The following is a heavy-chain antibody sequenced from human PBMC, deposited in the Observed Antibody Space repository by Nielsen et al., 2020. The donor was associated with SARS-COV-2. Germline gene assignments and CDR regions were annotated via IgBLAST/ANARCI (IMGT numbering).Heavy chain of an antibody. Sequence: GGSLRLSCAASGFIVSSKYMNWVRQAPGKGLEWVSVFYSGGTTLYADSVKGRFIISRDNFRNTLYLQMNSLRVEDTAMYYCAREGDTYGVRNFDYWGQGIMVTVSS. CDR1: GFIVSSKY. J-gene: IGHJ4*02. D-gene: IGHD5-18*01. V-gene: IGHV3-53*01. CDR2: FYSGGTT. CDR3: AREGDTYGVRNFDY.